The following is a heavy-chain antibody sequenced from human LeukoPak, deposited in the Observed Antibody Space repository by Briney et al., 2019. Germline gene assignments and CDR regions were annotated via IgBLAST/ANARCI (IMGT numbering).Heavy chain of an antibody. Sequence: GGSLRLSCAASRFTFNSYAMSWVRQAPGKGLEWVSVIGGSNGITFYVGSVKGRFTISRDDSKDTLYLQMNSLRAEDTAVYYCARNENSGWGYFDYWGQGTLVTVSS. CDR3: ARNENSGWGYFDY. D-gene: IGHD5-12*01. V-gene: IGHV3-23*01. CDR2: IGGSNGIT. J-gene: IGHJ4*02. CDR1: RFTFNSYA.